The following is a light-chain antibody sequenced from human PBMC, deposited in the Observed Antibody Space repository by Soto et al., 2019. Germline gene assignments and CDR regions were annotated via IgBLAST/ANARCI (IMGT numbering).Light chain of an antibody. CDR2: EAS. V-gene: IGKV1-5*03. J-gene: IGKJ2*01. Sequence: DIQMTQSPSTLSASVGDRVTITCRASQSISSWLAWYQQKPGKAPKLLIYEASSLEGGVPSRFTGSGSGTEFTLTISSLQPDDFATYYCQQYNSYNTFGQGTKLEIE. CDR1: QSISSW. CDR3: QQYNSYNT.